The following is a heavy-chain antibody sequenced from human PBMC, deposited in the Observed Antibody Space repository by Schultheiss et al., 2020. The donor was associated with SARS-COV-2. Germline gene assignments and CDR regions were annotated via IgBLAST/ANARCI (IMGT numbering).Heavy chain of an antibody. D-gene: IGHD6-13*01. J-gene: IGHJ4*02. V-gene: IGHV4-31*03. Sequence: SETLSLTCTVSGGSISSGGYYWSWIRQHPGKGLEWIGEIYHSGSTNYNPSLKSRVTISVDTSKNQFSLQLNSVTPEDTAVYYCARDRGFTRQQLVTTNFDYWGQGTLVTVSS. CDR2: IYHSGST. CDR3: ARDRGFTRQQLVTTNFDY. CDR1: GGSISSGGYY.